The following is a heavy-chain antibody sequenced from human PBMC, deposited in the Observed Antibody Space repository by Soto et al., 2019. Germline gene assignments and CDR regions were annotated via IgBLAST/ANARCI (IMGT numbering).Heavy chain of an antibody. CDR1: GGSISGHY. CDR3: GRGLRVGPEEYFDF. V-gene: IGHV4-4*07. Sequence: QVQLQESGPGLVKPSETLSLTCTVSGGSISGHYWSWIRQPAGKGLEWIGRIYSSGRTKYNPPLKKRVTLLIDTSKNQFSMRLNSVIAADKAVYYFGRGLRVGPEEYFDFWGQGTLVTVSS. D-gene: IGHD3-16*01. CDR2: IYSSGRT. J-gene: IGHJ4*02.